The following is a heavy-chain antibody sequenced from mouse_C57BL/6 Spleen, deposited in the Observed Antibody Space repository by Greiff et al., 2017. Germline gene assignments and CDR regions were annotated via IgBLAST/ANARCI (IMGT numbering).Heavy chain of an antibody. J-gene: IGHJ2*01. CDR1: GYSITSGYY. V-gene: IGHV3-6*01. CDR3: ASFRDGYDEEGRRFDY. CDR2: ISYDGSN. Sequence: EVKLVESGPGLVKPSQSLSLTCSVTGYSITSGYYWNWIRQSPGNKLEWMGLISYDGSNNYNPSLKNPISITRNTSRNQFYLKLNSVTTEDTATYCGASFRDGYDEEGRRFDYWGQGTTLTVSS. D-gene: IGHD2-2*01.